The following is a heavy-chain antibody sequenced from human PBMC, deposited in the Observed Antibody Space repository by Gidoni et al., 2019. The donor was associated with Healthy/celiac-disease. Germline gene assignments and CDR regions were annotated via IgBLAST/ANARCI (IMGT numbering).Heavy chain of an antibody. V-gene: IGHV3-23*01. CDR3: ENRDVVVAAYTGGLQQY. J-gene: IGHJ4*02. CDR1: GFPFSSDA. Sequence: EVQLLESGGGLVQPGGSLRHSCAASGFPFSSDAMSWVLQAPGKGLEWVSAIMGSGGSTYYADSVKGRFTISIDNSKNTLYLQMNSLRAEDTAVYYCENRDVVVAAYTGGLQQYWGQGTLVTVSS. D-gene: IGHD2-15*01. CDR2: IMGSGGST.